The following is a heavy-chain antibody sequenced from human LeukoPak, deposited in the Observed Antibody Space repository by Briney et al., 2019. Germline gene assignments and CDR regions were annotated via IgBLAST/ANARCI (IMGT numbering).Heavy chain of an antibody. CDR1: GFTFSSYS. V-gene: IGHV3-21*01. CDR3: ARVLGSRPQYWYFDL. CDR2: ISSSSSYI. D-gene: IGHD3-16*01. J-gene: IGHJ2*01. Sequence: PGGSLRLSCAASGFTFSSYSMNWVRQAPGKGLEWVSSISSSSSYIYYADSVKGRFTISRDNAKNSLYLQMNSLRAEDTAVYYCARVLGSRPQYWYFDLWGRGTLVTVSS.